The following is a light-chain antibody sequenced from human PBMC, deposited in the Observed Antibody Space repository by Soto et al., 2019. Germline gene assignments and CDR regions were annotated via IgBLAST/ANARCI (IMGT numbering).Light chain of an antibody. J-gene: IGKJ2*03. V-gene: IGKV3-20*01. CDR2: ATS. Sequence: EIALTPSPGSLSLSPEERATLSFRARQSVSSTYLAWYQQKPGQAPRLVIYATSSRADGIPDRFRGSGSGTDFILTISSLEPEDFGVYYCQQYGNSPPYSFGQGTKVDIK. CDR1: QSVSSTY. CDR3: QQYGNSPPYS.